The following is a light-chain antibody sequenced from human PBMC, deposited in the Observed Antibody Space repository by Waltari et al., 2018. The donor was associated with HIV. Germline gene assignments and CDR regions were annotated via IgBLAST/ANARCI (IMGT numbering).Light chain of an antibody. J-gene: IGLJ1*01. CDR2: EDR. Sequence: SYELTQPPSVSVSPGQTARITCSGDKLEDLSACWYHQKPGQSPVFVIQEDRKLPSGIPERFSGSKSGNTATLTISGTQAMDEADYYCQAWDSNTSYIFGTGTKVTVL. CDR3: QAWDSNTSYI. V-gene: IGLV3-1*01. CDR1: KLEDLS.